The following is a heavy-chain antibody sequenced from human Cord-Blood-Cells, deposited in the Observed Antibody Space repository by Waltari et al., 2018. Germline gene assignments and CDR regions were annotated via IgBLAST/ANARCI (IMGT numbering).Heavy chain of an antibody. CDR2: IYYSGST. J-gene: IGHJ5*02. CDR3: ASGLGYCSSTSCYTGNWFDP. V-gene: IGHV4-39*01. D-gene: IGHD2-2*02. Sequence: QLQLQESGPGLVKPSETLSLTCTVSGGSISSSSYYWGWIRQPPGKGLEGIGSIYYSGSTYYNPSLKSRGTISVDTSKNQFSLKLSSVTAADTAVYYCASGLGYCSSTSCYTGNWFDPWGQGTLVTVSS. CDR1: GGSISSSSYY.